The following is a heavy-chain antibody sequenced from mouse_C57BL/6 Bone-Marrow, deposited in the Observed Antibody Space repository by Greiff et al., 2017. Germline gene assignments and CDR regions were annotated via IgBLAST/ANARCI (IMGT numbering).Heavy chain of an antibody. CDR1: GYTFTSYW. CDR3: TRMEAYYYGSSYGYYAMDY. J-gene: IGHJ4*01. CDR2: IYPGNSDT. Sequence: VQLQQSGTVLARPGASVKMSCKTSGYTFTSYWMHWVQQRPGQGLEWIGAIYPGNSDTSYNQKFKGKAKLTAVTSASTAYMALSSLTNEDSAVYYCTRMEAYYYGSSYGYYAMDYWGQGTSVTVSS. D-gene: IGHD1-1*01. V-gene: IGHV1-5*01.